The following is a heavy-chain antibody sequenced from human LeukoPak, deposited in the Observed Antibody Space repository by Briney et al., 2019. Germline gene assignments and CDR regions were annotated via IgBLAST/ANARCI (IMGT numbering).Heavy chain of an antibody. CDR3: ARGGGGGYFGAFDI. V-gene: IGHV3-33*01. D-gene: IGHD2-21*01. Sequence: GGSLRLSCAASGFTFSSYGMHWVRQAPGKGLEWVAVIWVDGSDKYYADSVKGRFTISRDNSKNTLYLQMNSLRAEDTAVYYCARGGGGGYFGAFDIWGQGTMVTVSS. J-gene: IGHJ3*02. CDR1: GFTFSSYG. CDR2: IWVDGSDK.